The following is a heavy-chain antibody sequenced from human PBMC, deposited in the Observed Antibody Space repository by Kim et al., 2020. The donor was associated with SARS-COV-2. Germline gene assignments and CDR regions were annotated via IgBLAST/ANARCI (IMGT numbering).Heavy chain of an antibody. CDR2: IYYSGST. CDR3: ARLNGRELKVLFDY. CDR1: GGSISSSSYY. J-gene: IGHJ4*02. V-gene: IGHV4-39*01. Sequence: SETLSLTCTVSGGSISSSSYYWGWIRQPPGKGLEWIGSIYYSGSTYYNPSLKSRVTISVDTSKNQFSLKLSSVTAADTAVYYCARLNGRELKVLFDYWGQGTLVTVSS. D-gene: IGHD1-26*01.